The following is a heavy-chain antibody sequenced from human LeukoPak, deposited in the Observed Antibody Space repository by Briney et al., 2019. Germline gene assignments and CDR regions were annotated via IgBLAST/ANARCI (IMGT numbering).Heavy chain of an antibody. Sequence: GRSLGLSCAASGFTFNNYVMSWVRQAPGKGLEWVSAISGSGISTYYADSVKGRFTISRDNSKNTFFLQMNSLRAEDTAVYHCAKSSTFYDCFDYWGQGTLVTVSS. J-gene: IGHJ4*02. CDR3: AKSSTFYDCFDY. CDR2: ISGSGIST. V-gene: IGHV3-23*01. CDR1: GFTFNNYV. D-gene: IGHD5/OR15-5a*01.